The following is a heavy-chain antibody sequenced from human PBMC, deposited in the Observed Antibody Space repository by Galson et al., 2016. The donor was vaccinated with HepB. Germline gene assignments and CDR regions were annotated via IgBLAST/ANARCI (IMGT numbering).Heavy chain of an antibody. V-gene: IGHV4-4*02. D-gene: IGHD1-1*01. CDR3: ARDATSRATHATFYM. CDR1: GGFISNSNW. J-gene: IGHJ3*02. Sequence: ETLSLTCAVSGGFISNSNWWSWVRQPPGKGLEWIGEIYDSGSTNYKASLKSRVTISVDKFKNQLSLRLTSVTAADTAVYYCARDATSRATHATFYMWGQGTVVTVSS. CDR2: IYDSGST.